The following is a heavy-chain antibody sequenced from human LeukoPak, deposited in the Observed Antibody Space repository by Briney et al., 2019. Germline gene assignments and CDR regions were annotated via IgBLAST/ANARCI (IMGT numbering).Heavy chain of an antibody. J-gene: IGHJ4*02. CDR2: IYSGGSE. Sequence: GGSLRLSCAASGFTVSSNYVSWVRQAPGKGLEWVSVIYSGGSEYHADSVKGRFTIFRDISKNTLYLQMSSLRAEDTAVYYCASFPFSTYYFDYWGQGTLVTVSS. CDR1: GFTVSSNY. CDR3: ASFPFSTYYFDY. V-gene: IGHV3-66*01.